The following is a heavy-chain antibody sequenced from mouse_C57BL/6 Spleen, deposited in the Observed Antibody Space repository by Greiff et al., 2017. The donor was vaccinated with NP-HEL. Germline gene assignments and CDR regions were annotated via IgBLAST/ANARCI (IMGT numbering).Heavy chain of an antibody. CDR2: IDPSDSYT. D-gene: IGHD4-1*01. Sequence: QVQLQQPGAELVMPGASVKLSCKASGYTFTSYWMHWVKQRPGQGLEWIGEIDPSDSYTNYNQKFKGKSTLTVDKSSSTAYMQLSSLTSEDSAVYYCARSFSLGAMDYWGQGTSVTVSS. CDR3: ARSFSLGAMDY. V-gene: IGHV1-69*01. J-gene: IGHJ4*01. CDR1: GYTFTSYW.